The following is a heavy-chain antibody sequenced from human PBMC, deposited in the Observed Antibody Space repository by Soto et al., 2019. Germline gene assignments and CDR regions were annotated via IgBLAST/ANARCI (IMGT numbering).Heavy chain of an antibody. V-gene: IGHV3-23*01. Sequence: PGGSLRLSCAASGFSFTNFAMSWVRQAPGKGLEWVAGIGASGDITWYADSVKGRLSISRDNSKNTLYLQLNSLRFEDTAVYYYAKDDFTDRGDDYFDYWGPGTLVTVSS. CDR2: IGASGDIT. CDR1: GFSFTNFA. J-gene: IGHJ4*02. D-gene: IGHD2-21*02. CDR3: AKDDFTDRGDDYFDY.